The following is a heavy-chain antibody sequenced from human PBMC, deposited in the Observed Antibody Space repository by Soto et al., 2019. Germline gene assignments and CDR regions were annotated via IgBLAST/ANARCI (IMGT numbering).Heavy chain of an antibody. V-gene: IGHV4-59*01. D-gene: IGHD3-10*01. CDR2: IYYSGST. CDR1: GGAIRNYY. J-gene: IGHJ5*02. Sequence: QVQLQESGPGLVNPSETLSLTCTVSGGAIRNYYWSWIRQPPGKGLEWIGYIYYSGSTNYNPSLKSRVTMSLDTSKNQFSLKLTSVAAADTAMYYCGREPKESGWFDPWGQGALVTVSS. CDR3: GREPKESGWFDP.